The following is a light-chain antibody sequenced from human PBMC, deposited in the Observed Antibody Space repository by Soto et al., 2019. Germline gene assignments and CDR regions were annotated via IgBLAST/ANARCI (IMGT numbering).Light chain of an antibody. CDR2: WAS. CDR1: QSVLYSSNNKNY. CDR3: QQYYSPLRT. J-gene: IGKJ1*01. Sequence: DIVMTQSPDSLAVSLGERATINCKSSQSVLYSSNNKNYLAWYQQKPGQPPKLLIYWASTRESGVPDRFSGSGSGTDFTLTISSLQAEDVAVYYCQQYYSPLRTFGQGTRWISN. V-gene: IGKV4-1*01.